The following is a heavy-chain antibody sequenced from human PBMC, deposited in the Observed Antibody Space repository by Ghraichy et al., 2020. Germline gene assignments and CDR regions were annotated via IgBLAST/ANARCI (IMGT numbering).Heavy chain of an antibody. D-gene: IGHD6-13*01. J-gene: IGHJ4*02. V-gene: IGHV3-23*01. CDR2: ISGSGGST. CDR3: AKRLYSSSWGIDH. Sequence: LSLTCAASGFTFSSYAMSWVRQGPGKGLEWVSAISGSGGSTYYADSVKGRFTISRDNSKNTLYLQMNSLRAEDTAVYYCAKRLYSSSWGIDHWGQGTLVTVSS. CDR1: GFTFSSYA.